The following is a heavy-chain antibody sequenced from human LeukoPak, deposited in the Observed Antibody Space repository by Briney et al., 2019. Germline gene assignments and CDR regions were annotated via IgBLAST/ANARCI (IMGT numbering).Heavy chain of an antibody. D-gene: IGHD3-10*01. V-gene: IGHV4-39*02. CDR3: ARGQLFDY. J-gene: IGHJ4*02. CDR1: GGSISSSSYY. Sequence: ASETLSLTCTVSGGSISSSSYYWGWIRQPPGKGLEWIGSIYHSGSTYYNPSLKSRVTISVDTSKNHFSLKLSSVTAADTAVYYCARGQLFDYWGQGTLVTVSS. CDR2: IYHSGST.